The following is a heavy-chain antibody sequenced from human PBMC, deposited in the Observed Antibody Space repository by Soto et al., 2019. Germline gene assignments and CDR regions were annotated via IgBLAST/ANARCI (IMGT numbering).Heavy chain of an antibody. CDR2: IWYDGSNK. CDR3: ARDELAGRPLVYYYGMDV. V-gene: IGHV3-33*01. J-gene: IGHJ6*02. Sequence: PWWSLRLCCAASGFTCSSYGMHWFRQAPGKGLEWVAVIWYDGSNKYYADSVKGRFTISRDNSKNTLYLQMNSLRAEDTAVYYCARDELAGRPLVYYYGMDVWGQGTTVTVSS. CDR1: GFTCSSYG. D-gene: IGHD6-19*01.